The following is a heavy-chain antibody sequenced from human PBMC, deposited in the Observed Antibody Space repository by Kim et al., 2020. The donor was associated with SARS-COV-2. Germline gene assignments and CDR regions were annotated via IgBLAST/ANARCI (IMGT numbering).Heavy chain of an antibody. V-gene: IGHV4-34*01. J-gene: IGHJ4*02. CDR2: INHSGST. CDR1: GGSFSGYY. CDR3: ARGSSITMVRGTLGY. Sequence: SETLSLTCAVYGGSFSGYYWSWIRQPPGKGLEWIGEINHSGSTNYNPSLKSRVTISVDTSKNQSSLKLSSVTAADTAVYYCARGSSITMVRGTLGYWGQGTLVTVSS. D-gene: IGHD3-10*01.